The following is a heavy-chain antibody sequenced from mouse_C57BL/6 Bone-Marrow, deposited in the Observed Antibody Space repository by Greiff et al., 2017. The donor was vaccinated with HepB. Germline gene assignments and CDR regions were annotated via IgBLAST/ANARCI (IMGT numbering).Heavy chain of an antibody. CDR3: ARGNYYGSSYHYAMDY. J-gene: IGHJ4*01. V-gene: IGHV14-2*01. CDR1: GFNIKDYY. CDR2: IDPEDGET. Sequence: EVQGVESGAELVKPGASVKLSCTASGFNIKDYYMHWVKQRTEQGLEWIGRIDPEDGETKYAPKFQGKATITADTSSNTAYLQLSSLTSEDTAVYYCARGNYYGSSYHYAMDYWGQGTSVTVSS. D-gene: IGHD1-1*01.